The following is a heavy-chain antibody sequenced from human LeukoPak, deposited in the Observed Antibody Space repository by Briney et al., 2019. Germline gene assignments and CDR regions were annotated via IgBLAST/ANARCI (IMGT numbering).Heavy chain of an antibody. J-gene: IGHJ5*02. CDR1: GFTFSSYS. D-gene: IGHD3-10*01. CDR3: ARGATMVRGVNNWFDP. V-gene: IGHV3-21*01. Sequence: GGSLRLSCAASGFTFSSYSMNWVRQAPGKGLEWVSSISSSSSYIYYADSVKGRFTISRDNAKNSLYLQMNSLRAEDTAVYYCARGATMVRGVNNWFDPWGQGTLVTVSS. CDR2: ISSSSSYI.